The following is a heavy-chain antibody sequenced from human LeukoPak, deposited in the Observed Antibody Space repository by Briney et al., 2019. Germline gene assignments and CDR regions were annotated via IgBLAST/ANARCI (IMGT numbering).Heavy chain of an antibody. V-gene: IGHV3-7*01. CDR1: GFIFSTYW. J-gene: IGHJ4*02. Sequence: GGSLRLSCAASGFIFSTYWMSWVRQVPGKGLEWVANIKQDGSEKYYVDSVKGRFTISRDNGKNSLFLQMNSLRAEDTAVYYCARGEEYCSSANCPWSFAYWGQGTLVAVSP. CDR3: ARGEEYCSSANCPWSFAY. CDR2: IKQDGSEK. D-gene: IGHD2-2*01.